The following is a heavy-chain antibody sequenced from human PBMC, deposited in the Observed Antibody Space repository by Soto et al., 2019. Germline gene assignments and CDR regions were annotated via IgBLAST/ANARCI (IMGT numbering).Heavy chain of an antibody. J-gene: IGHJ6*02. Sequence: SETLSLTCTVSGDFISSYSWSWIRQSAGKGLEWIGRIYASGSTNYNPILKSRLTISVDTSKKQFSLKLSSVTAADTAVYYCAVLGDFQSSNHAMDAWGQGTTVTVYS. V-gene: IGHV4-4*07. CDR2: IYASGST. CDR1: GDFISSYS. CDR3: AVLGDFQSSNHAMDA. D-gene: IGHD3-10*01.